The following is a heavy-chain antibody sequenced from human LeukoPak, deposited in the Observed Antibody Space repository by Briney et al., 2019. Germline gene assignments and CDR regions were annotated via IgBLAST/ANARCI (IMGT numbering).Heavy chain of an antibody. CDR3: AGETRWELFDY. J-gene: IGHJ4*02. V-gene: IGHV3-7*04. CDR1: GFTFSSYW. Sequence: PGGSLRLSCAASGFTFSSYWMSWVRQAPGKGLEWVANIKHDGTEKYYVDSVKGRFTLSRDNAKNSLFLQMNSLRAEDTAVYYCAGETRWELFDYWGQGILVTVSS. D-gene: IGHD1-26*01. CDR2: IKHDGTEK.